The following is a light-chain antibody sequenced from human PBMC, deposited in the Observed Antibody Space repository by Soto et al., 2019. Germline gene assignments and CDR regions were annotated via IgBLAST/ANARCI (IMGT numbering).Light chain of an antibody. Sequence: EMVLTQSPGTLSLSQGERATLSCRDSESINNRYLAWYQQNPGQAPGLLIYAASSRATGIPDRFSGSWSGTDFTLTISRLAPEDLAVYDCQHFLSSPGFTFRPGTKVDIK. CDR3: QHFLSSPGFT. CDR1: ESINNRY. J-gene: IGKJ3*01. V-gene: IGKV3-20*01. CDR2: AAS.